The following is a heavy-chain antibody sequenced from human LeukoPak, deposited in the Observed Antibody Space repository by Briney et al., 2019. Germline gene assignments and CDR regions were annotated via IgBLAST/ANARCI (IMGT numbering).Heavy chain of an antibody. J-gene: IGHJ4*02. CDR1: GYTFTGYY. D-gene: IGHD5-24*01. CDR3: ARWETGDRDGYNSYYFDY. CDR2: INPNSGGT. V-gene: IGHV1-2*02. Sequence: ASVKVSCKASGYTFTGYYMHWVRQAPGQGLEWMGWINPNSGGTNYAQKFQGRVTMTRDTSISTAYMELSRLRSDDTAVYYCARWETGDRDGYNSYYFDYWGQGTLVTVSS.